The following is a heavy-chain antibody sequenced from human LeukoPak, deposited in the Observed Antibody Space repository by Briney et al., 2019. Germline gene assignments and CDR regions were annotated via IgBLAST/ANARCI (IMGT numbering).Heavy chain of an antibody. V-gene: IGHV4-59*01. Sequence: PSETLSLTCTVTGGSISSYYWSWIRQPPGKGREGIGYISYSGSTNYNPSLKSRVTISVDTSKNQFSLKLSSVTAADTAVYYCARGGGPGIAVARSFDYWGQGPLVTVSS. CDR2: ISYSGST. D-gene: IGHD6-19*01. CDR1: GGSISSYY. J-gene: IGHJ4*02. CDR3: ARGGGPGIAVARSFDY.